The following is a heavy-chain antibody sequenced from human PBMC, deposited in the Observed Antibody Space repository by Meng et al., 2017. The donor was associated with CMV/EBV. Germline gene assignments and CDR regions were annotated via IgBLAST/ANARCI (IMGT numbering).Heavy chain of an antibody. D-gene: IGHD3-22*01. CDR2: IIPIFGTA. CDR3: ARGYWDSSGYYQHFDY. J-gene: IGHJ4*02. Sequence: SVKVSSKASGYTFTSYYMHWVRQAPGQGLEWMGRIIPIFGTANYAQKFQGRVTITTDESTSTAYMELSSLRSEDTAVYYCARGYWDSSGYYQHFDYWGQGTLVTVSS. CDR1: GYTFTSYY. V-gene: IGHV1-69*05.